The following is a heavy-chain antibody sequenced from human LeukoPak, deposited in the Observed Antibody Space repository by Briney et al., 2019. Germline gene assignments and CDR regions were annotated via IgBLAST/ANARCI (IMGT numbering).Heavy chain of an antibody. CDR1: GSTFTSYG. J-gene: IGHJ4*02. Sequence: GASVKVSCKAAGSTFTSYGISWVRQAPGQGLKWMGWISAYDGNTNYAQKVQGRVTMTTDTSTSTAYMALRSLRSDAPAVYYCAREAVAGTFAADYWGQGTLVTVSS. CDR2: ISAYDGNT. CDR3: AREAVAGTFAADY. D-gene: IGHD6-19*01. V-gene: IGHV1-18*01.